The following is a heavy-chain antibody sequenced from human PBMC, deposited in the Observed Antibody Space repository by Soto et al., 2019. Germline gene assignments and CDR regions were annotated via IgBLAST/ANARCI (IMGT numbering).Heavy chain of an antibody. CDR3: ATSYDTGFDP. Sequence: QLQLTQSGGEARKPGASVRVSCAASGYKFSTYAISWLRQAPGQGLEWMGLITPNSGYTNYAQKFQDRLILTTDIPSTTAYMELTSLRYDDTAIYYCATSYDTGFDPWGQGTLVSVS. J-gene: IGHJ5*02. CDR2: ITPNSGYT. CDR1: GYKFSTYA. D-gene: IGHD3-9*01. V-gene: IGHV1-18*01.